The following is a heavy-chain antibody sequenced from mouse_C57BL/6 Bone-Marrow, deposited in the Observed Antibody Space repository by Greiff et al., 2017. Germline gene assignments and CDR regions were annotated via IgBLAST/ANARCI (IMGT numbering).Heavy chain of an antibody. D-gene: IGHD1-1*01. Sequence: VKLQESGAELARPGASVKLSCKASGYTFTSSGISWVKQRTGQGLEWIGEIYPRSGNTYYNEKFKGKATLTADKSSSTAYMELRSLTSEDSAVYFCAGNYYGSSYFDYWGQGTTLTVSS. CDR2: IYPRSGNT. V-gene: IGHV1-81*01. J-gene: IGHJ2*01. CDR1: GYTFTSSG. CDR3: AGNYYGSSYFDY.